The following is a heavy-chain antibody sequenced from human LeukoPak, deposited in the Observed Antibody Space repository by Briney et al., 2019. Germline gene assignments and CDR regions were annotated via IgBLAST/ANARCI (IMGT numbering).Heavy chain of an antibody. Sequence: PGGSLRLSCAASGFTFSSYAMGWVRQAPGKGLEWVSAINGSGGSTYYADSVKGRFTISRDNSKNTLYLQMNSLRAEDTAVYYCARRIQLWSRPFDYWGQGTLVTVSS. V-gene: IGHV3-23*01. CDR2: INGSGGST. D-gene: IGHD5-18*01. CDR3: ARRIQLWSRPFDY. CDR1: GFTFSSYA. J-gene: IGHJ4*02.